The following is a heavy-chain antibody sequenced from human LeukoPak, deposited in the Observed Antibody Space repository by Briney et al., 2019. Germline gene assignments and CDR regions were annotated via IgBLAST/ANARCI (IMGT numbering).Heavy chain of an antibody. V-gene: IGHV3-30*02. CDR3: AKDFIVSGYCSGGSCYSYMDV. Sequence: GGSLRLSCATSGFTFSTFWMHWVRQAPGKGLEWVAFIRYDGSNKYYADSVKGRFTISRDNSKNTLYLQMNSLRAEDTAVYYCAKDFIVSGYCSGGSCYSYMDVWGKGTTVTISS. CDR1: GFTFSTFW. CDR2: IRYDGSNK. J-gene: IGHJ6*03. D-gene: IGHD2-15*01.